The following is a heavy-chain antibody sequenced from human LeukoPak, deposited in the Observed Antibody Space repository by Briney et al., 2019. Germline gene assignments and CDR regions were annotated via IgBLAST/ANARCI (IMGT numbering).Heavy chain of an antibody. CDR1: GLTFSTSW. D-gene: IGHD5-12*01. Sequence: GGSLRLSCVASGLTFSTSWMHWVRQTPGKGLEWLCRISSDGSTTYYADSVRGRLTISRDNAKNTLYLQMRSLRADDTGVYFCARALTWIESWFDPWGQGALVTASS. J-gene: IGHJ5*02. CDR3: ARALTWIESWFDP. V-gene: IGHV3-74*01. CDR2: ISSDGSTT.